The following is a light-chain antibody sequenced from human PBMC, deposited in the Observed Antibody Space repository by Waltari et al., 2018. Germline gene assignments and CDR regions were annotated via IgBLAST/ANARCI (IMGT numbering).Light chain of an antibody. CDR2: DAS. CDR3: QETNTFPIT. V-gene: IGKV1D-12*01. CDR1: QDISNH. Sequence: DIQMTQSPSSVSASVGDTVTITCRASQDISNHVTWYQQKPGKAPTFLIYDASTLESGVPSRFSGSGSGTDFTLTVRSLQPEDFATYYCQETNTFPITFGQGTRLEIK. J-gene: IGKJ5*01.